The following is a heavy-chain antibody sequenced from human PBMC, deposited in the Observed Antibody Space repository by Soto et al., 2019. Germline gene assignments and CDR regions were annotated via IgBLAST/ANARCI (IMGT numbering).Heavy chain of an antibody. CDR1: GGNCVDHC. V-gene: IGHV3-7*01. D-gene: IGHD6-25*01. CDR2: INQDNSET. Sequence: GGSLRLSCGDVGGNCVDHCRRRVTQTQAKALEWLANINQDNSETFNVDSVKGRVTISSNNTKKSLNLQMNSVRVEDTAVYYCVFSARWGQGALVTVSS. CDR3: VFSAR. J-gene: IGHJ4*02.